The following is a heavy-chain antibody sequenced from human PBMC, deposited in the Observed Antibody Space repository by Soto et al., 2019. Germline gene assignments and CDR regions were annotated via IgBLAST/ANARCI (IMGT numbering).Heavy chain of an antibody. V-gene: IGHV3-30*18. CDR2: ISYDGSKK. Sequence: QVQLVESGGGVVQPGRSLRLSCAASGFSFSNNGMHWVRQAPGKGLEWVAIISYDGSKKYYADSVKGRFTISRDNSKNTLFLQMNSLRVEDTAVFYCAKDRVESGLGKIDYWGQGTLVTVSS. J-gene: IGHJ4*02. CDR1: GFSFSNNG. D-gene: IGHD7-27*01. CDR3: AKDRVESGLGKIDY.